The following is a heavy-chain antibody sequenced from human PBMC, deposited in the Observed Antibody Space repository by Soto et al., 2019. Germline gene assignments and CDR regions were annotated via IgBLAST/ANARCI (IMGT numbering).Heavy chain of an antibody. Sequence: GGSLRLSCADSGFTFSDYAMSWVRQAPGKGLEWVSSISPGSTGTYYADSVKGRFTISRDNSENTLYLQMNSLRAEDTALYYSAKRVRVTHAAYYLDYWGHGTLVTVSS. V-gene: IGHV3-23*01. D-gene: IGHD1-26*01. CDR1: GFTFSDYA. CDR3: AKRVRVTHAAYYLDY. J-gene: IGHJ4*01. CDR2: ISPGSTGT.